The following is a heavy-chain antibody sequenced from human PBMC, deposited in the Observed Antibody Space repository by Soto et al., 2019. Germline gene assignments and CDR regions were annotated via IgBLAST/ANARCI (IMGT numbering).Heavy chain of an antibody. CDR1: GFTFSSYA. CDR2: ISGSGGST. J-gene: IGHJ4*02. CDR3: AKGEYNWNDIEYYFDY. V-gene: IGHV3-23*01. D-gene: IGHD1-1*01. Sequence: GGSLRLSCAASGFTFSSYAMSWVRQAPGKGLEWVSAISGSGGSTYYADSVKGRFTISRDNSKNTLYLQMNSLRAEDTAVYYCAKGEYNWNDIEYYFDYWGQGTLVTVSS.